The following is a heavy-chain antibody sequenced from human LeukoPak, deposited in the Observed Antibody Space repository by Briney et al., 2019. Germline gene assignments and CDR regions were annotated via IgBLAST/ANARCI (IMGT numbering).Heavy chain of an antibody. CDR1: GFTFSSYS. J-gene: IGHJ4*02. CDR2: IYSGGST. V-gene: IGHV3-53*01. Sequence: PGGSLRLSCAASGFTFSSYSMNWVRQAPGKGLEWVSVIYSGGSTYYADSVKGRFAISRDHSKNTLYLQMNSLRAEDTAVYYCARVVVVVATMDYFDYWGQGTLVTVSS. D-gene: IGHD2-15*01. CDR3: ARVVVVVATMDYFDY.